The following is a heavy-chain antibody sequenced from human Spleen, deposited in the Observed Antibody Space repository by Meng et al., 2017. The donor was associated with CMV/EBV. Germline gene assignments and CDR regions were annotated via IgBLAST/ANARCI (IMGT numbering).Heavy chain of an antibody. V-gene: IGHV4-61*01. Sequence: SETLSLTCTVSGDSISSGHYYWSWIRQPPGKGLEWIGYIYYSGSTKHNPSLKSRVTISVDTSKNQFSLKLSPVTAADTAVYFCSTNHAGFSSGSFYFDYWGQGTLVTVSS. CDR2: IYYSGST. D-gene: IGHD3-22*01. CDR1: GDSISSGHYY. CDR3: STNHAGFSSGSFYFDY. J-gene: IGHJ4*02.